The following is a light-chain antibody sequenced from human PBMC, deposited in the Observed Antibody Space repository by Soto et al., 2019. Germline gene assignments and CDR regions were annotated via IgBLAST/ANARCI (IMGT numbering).Light chain of an antibody. CDR2: GAS. J-gene: IGKJ1*01. CDR3: QQYGNSPQT. CDR1: QSVSSSY. Sequence: EIVLTQSPGTLSLSPGERATLSCRASQSVSSSYLAWYQQKPGQAPRLLIYGASSRATGIPDRFSGSGSGTDYTLTIGRLEPEDFALYYCQQYGNSPQTFGQGTKVDIK. V-gene: IGKV3-20*01.